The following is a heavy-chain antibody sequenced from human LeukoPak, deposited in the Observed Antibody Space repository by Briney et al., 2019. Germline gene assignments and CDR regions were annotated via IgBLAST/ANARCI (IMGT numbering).Heavy chain of an antibody. CDR2: ISHTDDPS. CDR1: GFTFSSFT. CDR3: TRDPNHPGYSSGWYY. J-gene: IGHJ4*02. D-gene: IGHD6-19*01. Sequence: GGSLRLSCAASGFTFSSFTMIWVRQAPGKGLEWVSSISHTDDPSHYADSVRGRFSISRDNAKNSLYLQMNSLRVEDTAVYYCTRDPNHPGYSSGWYYWGQGTLVTVSS. V-gene: IGHV3-48*04.